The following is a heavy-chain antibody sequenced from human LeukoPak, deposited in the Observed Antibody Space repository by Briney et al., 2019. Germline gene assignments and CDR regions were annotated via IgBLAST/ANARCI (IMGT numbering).Heavy chain of an antibody. Sequence: PGGSLRLSCAASGFTFSDYYMSWLRQAPGKGLEWVSYISSSGSTIYYADSVKGRFTISRHNAKNSLYLQMNSLSAEDTAVYYCARYPAAAGTWGHCYYYYMDVWGKGTTVTVSS. V-gene: IGHV3-11*04. CDR2: ISSSGSTI. CDR3: ARYPAAAGTWGHCYYYYMDV. CDR1: GFTFSDYY. J-gene: IGHJ6*03. D-gene: IGHD6-13*01.